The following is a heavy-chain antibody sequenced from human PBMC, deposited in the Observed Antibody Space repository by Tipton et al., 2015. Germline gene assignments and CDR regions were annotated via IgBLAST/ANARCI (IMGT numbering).Heavy chain of an antibody. CDR2: IYPADSDS. D-gene: IGHD1-26*01. Sequence: QLVQSGAEVKKPGESLKISCKGSGYNFANYWIAWVRQMPGKGLEWMGIIYPADSDSRYSPSFEGQVTMSADRSINTAYLEWSSLKASDTAMYYCARLDSGSYGYWGQGTLVTVSS. V-gene: IGHV5-51*01. J-gene: IGHJ4*02. CDR3: ARLDSGSYGY. CDR1: GYNFANYW.